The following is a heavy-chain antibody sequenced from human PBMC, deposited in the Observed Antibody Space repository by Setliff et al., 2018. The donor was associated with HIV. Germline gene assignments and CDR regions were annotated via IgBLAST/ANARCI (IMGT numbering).Heavy chain of an antibody. J-gene: IGHJ2*01. CDR1: GGSFSGYC. CDR2: INHSGST. D-gene: IGHD2-21*02. CDR3: ARHDGTYCGGDCYLLGYFDL. V-gene: IGHV4-34*01. Sequence: SETLSLTCAVYGGSFSGYCWSWIRQPPGKGLEWIGEINHSGSTNYNPSLKSRVTISVDTSKNQFSLKLSSVTAADTAVYYCARHDGTYCGGDCYLLGYFDLWGHGTLVTVSS.